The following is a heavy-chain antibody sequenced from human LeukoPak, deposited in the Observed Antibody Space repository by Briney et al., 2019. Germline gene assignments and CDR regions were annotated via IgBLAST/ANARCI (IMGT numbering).Heavy chain of an antibody. CDR1: GGSISSSSYY. V-gene: IGHV4-39*01. J-gene: IGHJ4*02. CDR3: ARLLASGGIYSFDY. CDR2: IYYSGSS. D-gene: IGHD2-21*01. Sequence: SETLSLTCTVSGGSISSSSYYWGWIRQPPGKGLEWIGSIYYSGSSYYNPSLKSRVTISVDTSKNQFSLKLSSVTAADTAVYYCARLLASGGIYSFDYWGQGTLVTASS.